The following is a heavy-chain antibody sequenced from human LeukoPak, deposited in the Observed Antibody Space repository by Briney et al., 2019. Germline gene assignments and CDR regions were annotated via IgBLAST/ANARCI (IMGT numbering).Heavy chain of an antibody. Sequence: SETLALNCTVSVGPITSSNSFWGWIRQPPGMVLEWIASIYESGTTYYNPSLKSRVTISVDTSKNQFSLKLSSVTAADTAVYYCAAQREGYSYGPDAFDIWGQGTMVTVSS. CDR1: VGPITSSNSF. J-gene: IGHJ3*02. V-gene: IGHV4-39*01. D-gene: IGHD5-18*01. CDR2: IYESGTT. CDR3: AAQREGYSYGPDAFDI.